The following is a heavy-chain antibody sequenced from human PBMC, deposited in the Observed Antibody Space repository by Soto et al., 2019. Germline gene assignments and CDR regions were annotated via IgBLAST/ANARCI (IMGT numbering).Heavy chain of an antibody. V-gene: IGHV3-30-3*01. J-gene: IGHJ4*02. CDR2: ISYDGSNK. Sequence: ESGGGVVQPGRSLRLSCAASGFTFSSYAMHWVRQAPGKGLEWVAVISYDGSNKYYADSVKGRFTISRDNSKNTLYLQMNSLRAEDTAVYYCARDQYYDYVWGSFGGHFDYWGQGTLVTVSS. CDR3: ARDQYYDYVWGSFGGHFDY. CDR1: GFTFSSYA. D-gene: IGHD3-16*01.